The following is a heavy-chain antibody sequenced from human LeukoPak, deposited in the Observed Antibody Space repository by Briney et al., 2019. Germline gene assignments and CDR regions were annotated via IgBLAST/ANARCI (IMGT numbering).Heavy chain of an antibody. CDR3: ARVGFLGGFDY. V-gene: IGHV4-30-2*01. J-gene: IGHJ4*02. CDR1: GGSISSGGYS. D-gene: IGHD3-3*01. Sequence: NPSETLSLTCAVSGGSISSGGYSWSWIRQPPGKGLEWIGYIYHSGSTYYNPSLKSRVTISVYRSKNQFSLNLSSVTAADTAVYYCARVGFLGGFDYWGQGTLVTVSS. CDR2: IYHSGST.